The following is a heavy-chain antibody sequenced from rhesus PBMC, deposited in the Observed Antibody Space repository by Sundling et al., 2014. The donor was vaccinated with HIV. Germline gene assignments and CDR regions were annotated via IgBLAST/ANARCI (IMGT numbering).Heavy chain of an antibody. CDR2: IGGSSGST. CDR3: ARESGVIPNFDS. Sequence: QVQLQESGPGLVKPSETLSLTCAVSGGSISRSYWWTWIRQPPGKGLEWIGYIGGSSGSTNYNPSLKSRVTISKDTSKNHFSLRLTSLTVADTAVYYCARESGVIPNFDSWGQGVLVTVSS. J-gene: IGHJ4*01. V-gene: IGHV4-65*02. D-gene: IGHD3-22*01. CDR1: GGSISRSYW.